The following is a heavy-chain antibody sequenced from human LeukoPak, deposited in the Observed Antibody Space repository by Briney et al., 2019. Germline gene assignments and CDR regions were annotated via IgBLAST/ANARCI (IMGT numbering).Heavy chain of an antibody. CDR3: TRVVVVAATMIDP. CDR2: IYYSGST. J-gene: IGHJ5*02. V-gene: IGHV4-30-4*08. CDR1: GGSINSGDYY. D-gene: IGHD2-15*01. Sequence: SETLSLTCTVSGGSINSGDYYWSWIRQPPGKGLEWIGYIYYSGSTYYNPSLKSRVTISVDTSKNQFSLKLSSVTAADTAVYYCTRVVVVAATMIDPWGQGTLVTVSS.